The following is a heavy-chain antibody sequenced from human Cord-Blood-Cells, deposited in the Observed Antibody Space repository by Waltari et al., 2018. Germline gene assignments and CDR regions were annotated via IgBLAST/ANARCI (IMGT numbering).Heavy chain of an antibody. J-gene: IGHJ6*02. V-gene: IGHV3-30-3*01. D-gene: IGHD6-6*01. Sequence: QVQLVESGGGVVQPGRSLRLSCSASGLPFSTYAMHGPPPATGRGLEWVAVISYDGSNKYYADSVKGRFTISRDNSKNTLYLQMNSLRAEDTAVYYCARDWGSSSHYYYYYGMDVWGQGTTVTVSS. CDR1: GLPFSTYA. CDR2: ISYDGSNK. CDR3: ARDWGSSSHYYYYYGMDV.